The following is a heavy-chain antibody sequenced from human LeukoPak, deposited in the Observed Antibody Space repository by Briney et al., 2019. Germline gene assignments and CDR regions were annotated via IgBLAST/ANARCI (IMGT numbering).Heavy chain of an antibody. Sequence: SETLSLTCAVYGGSFSGYYWSWIRQPPGKGLEWIGEINHSGSTNYNPSLKSRVTISVDTSKNQFSLKLSSVTAADTAVYYCARAHYGSGSYYNDYWGQGTLVTVSS. CDR2: INHSGST. CDR3: ARAHYGSGSYYNDY. CDR1: GGSFSGYY. V-gene: IGHV4-34*01. J-gene: IGHJ4*02. D-gene: IGHD3-10*01.